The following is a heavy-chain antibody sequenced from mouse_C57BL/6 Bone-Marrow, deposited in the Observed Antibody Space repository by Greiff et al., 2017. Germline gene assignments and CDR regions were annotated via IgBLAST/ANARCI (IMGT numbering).Heavy chain of an antibody. CDR2: INPSTGGT. Sequence: VQLKQSGPELVKPGASVKISCKASGYSFTGYYMNWVKQSPEKSLEWIGEINPSTGGTTYNQKFKAKATLTVDKSSSTAYMQLKSLTSEDSAVYYCASITTVVAFDYWGQGTTLTVSS. CDR3: ASITTVVAFDY. CDR1: GYSFTGYY. V-gene: IGHV1-42*01. D-gene: IGHD1-1*01. J-gene: IGHJ2*01.